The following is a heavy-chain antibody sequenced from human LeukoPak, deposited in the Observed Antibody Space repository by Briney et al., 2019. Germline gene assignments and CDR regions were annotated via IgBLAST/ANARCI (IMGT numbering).Heavy chain of an antibody. D-gene: IGHD5-18*01. CDR2: IYHSGNT. CDR1: DGSISSSSYS. CDR3: ARGRGYSYGYFDY. Sequence: SETLSLTCTVSDGSISSSSYSWGWIRQPPGKGLEWIANIYHSGNTSYNPSLRSRVTISVDMSKNHLSLNMRSVTAADTAVYYCARGRGYSYGYFDYWGQGTLVTVSS. J-gene: IGHJ4*02. V-gene: IGHV4-39*02.